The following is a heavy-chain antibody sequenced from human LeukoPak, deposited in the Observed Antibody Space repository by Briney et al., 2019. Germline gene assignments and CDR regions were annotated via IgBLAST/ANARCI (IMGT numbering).Heavy chain of an antibody. CDR1: GGSFSSHY. J-gene: IGHJ2*01. D-gene: IGHD2-8*02. CDR3: ARHSTGGQYWYFDL. CDR2: IYYSGST. Sequence: SETLSLTCTVSGGSFSSHYWSWIRQPPGEGLEWIAYIYYSGSTNYNPSLKSRVAISVDTSKSQFSLRLSSVTAADTAVYYCARHSTGGQYWYFDLWGRGTLVTVSS. V-gene: IGHV4-59*08.